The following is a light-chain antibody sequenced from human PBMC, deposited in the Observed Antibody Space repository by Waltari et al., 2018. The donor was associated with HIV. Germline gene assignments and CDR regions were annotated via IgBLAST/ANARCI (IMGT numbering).Light chain of an antibody. CDR2: DAS. J-gene: IGKJ4*01. CDR3: QQYDNLPLT. Sequence: DIQMTQSPSSLSASVGDRVTITCRASQDISNYFNWYQQKPGKAPKLLIYDASNLETGVPSRFSGSGSGTDFTFTISSLQPEDIATYYCQQYDNLPLTFGGGTKVEIK. CDR1: QDISNY. V-gene: IGKV1-33*01.